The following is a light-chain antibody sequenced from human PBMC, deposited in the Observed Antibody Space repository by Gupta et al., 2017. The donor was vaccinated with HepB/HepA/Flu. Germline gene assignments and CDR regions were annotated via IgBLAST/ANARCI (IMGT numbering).Light chain of an antibody. Sequence: EIVLTPSPGTLSLSPGERATLSCRASQSVSGYVAWYQQKPGQPPRLLIYDVFRRATDIPDRFSGSGSGSDFTLTISRLEPEDFALYYCQQYSSSRTFGQGTNLEIK. CDR1: QSVSGY. V-gene: IGKV3-20*01. CDR3: QQYSSSRT. J-gene: IGKJ2*02. CDR2: DVF.